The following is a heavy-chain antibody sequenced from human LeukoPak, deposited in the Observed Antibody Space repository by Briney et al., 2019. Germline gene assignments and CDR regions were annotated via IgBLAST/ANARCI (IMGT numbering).Heavy chain of an antibody. V-gene: IGHV3-7*01. CDR3: ASGRQLGY. Sequence: PGGSLRLSCAASGFTFSNYWMSWVRQAPGKGLEWVANIKEDGSEKYYVDSVKGRFTISRDNARNSLYLQMNSLRVEDTAVYYCASGRQLGYWGQGTLVTVSS. J-gene: IGHJ4*02. CDR1: GFTFSNYW. D-gene: IGHD6-13*01. CDR2: IKEDGSEK.